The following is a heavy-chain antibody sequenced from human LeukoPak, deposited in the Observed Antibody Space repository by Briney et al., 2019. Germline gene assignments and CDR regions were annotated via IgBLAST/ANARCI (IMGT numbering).Heavy chain of an antibody. Sequence: SGEVDCHAYGPSLPINGISWVRQAPGQGHGGMGWLNTYNGETNNTQNVQGRGTMTTDTSTSTAYIELSSLRSDDTAVHYCVRVYRASVILFVFDYWGQGTLVTVSS. CDR3: VRVYRASVILFVFDY. V-gene: IGHV1-18*01. J-gene: IGHJ4*02. CDR2: LNTYNGET. CDR1: GPSLPING. D-gene: IGHD5-18*01.